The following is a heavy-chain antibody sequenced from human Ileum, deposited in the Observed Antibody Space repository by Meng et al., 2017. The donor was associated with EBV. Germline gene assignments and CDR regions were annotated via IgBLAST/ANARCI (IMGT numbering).Heavy chain of an antibody. Sequence: EVQLVESGGGSVQPGGSLSLSCAASGFTFNNYAMTWVRQAPGKGLEYVSGISGSGRTTDYADSVKGRFTMSRDNSKSTHYLQLNSLRAEDTAVYFCARMSSVALPAAIDFWGQGTLVTVSS. V-gene: IGHV3-23*04. CDR2: ISGSGRTT. CDR3: ARMSSVALPAAIDF. D-gene: IGHD2-2*01. J-gene: IGHJ4*02. CDR1: GFTFNNYA.